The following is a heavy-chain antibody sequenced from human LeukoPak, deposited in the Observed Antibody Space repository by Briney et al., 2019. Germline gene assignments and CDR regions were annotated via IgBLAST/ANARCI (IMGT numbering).Heavy chain of an antibody. CDR1: GGSISSYY. V-gene: IGHV4-59*01. Sequence: SETLSLTCTVSGGSISSYYWSWIRQPPGKGLEWIGYVYYSGSTNYNPSLKSRVTISVDTSKNQFSLKLSSVTAADTAVYYCARAERHIVVVTASYYFDYWGQGTLVTVSS. CDR3: ARAERHIVVVTASYYFDY. J-gene: IGHJ4*02. CDR2: VYYSGST. D-gene: IGHD2-21*02.